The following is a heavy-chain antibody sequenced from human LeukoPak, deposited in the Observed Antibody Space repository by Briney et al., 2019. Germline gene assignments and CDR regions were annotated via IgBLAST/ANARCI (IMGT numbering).Heavy chain of an antibody. J-gene: IGHJ4*02. CDR2: MSYTGSS. D-gene: IGHD6-19*01. CDR3: AKWEYPSWGGWYIDY. Sequence: PSETLSLTCTVSGGSITSGSSYWGWIRQPPGKGLDFIGSMSYTGSSSYNPSLQSRVTISLDTSKNQLSLNLRSVTAADTALYYCAKWEYPSWGGWYIDYWGQGTLVTVSS. CDR1: GGSITSGSSY. V-gene: IGHV4-39*01.